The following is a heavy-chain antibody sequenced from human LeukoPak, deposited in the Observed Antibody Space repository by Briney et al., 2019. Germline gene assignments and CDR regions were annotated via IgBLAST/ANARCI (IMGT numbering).Heavy chain of an antibody. CDR1: GGTFSSYA. V-gene: IGHV1-69*05. J-gene: IGHJ5*02. CDR2: IIPIFGTA. CDR3: ARSIAAATYNWFDP. D-gene: IGHD6-13*01. Sequence: SVKVSCKASGGTFSSYAISWVRQAPGQGLEWMGGIIPIFGTANYAQKFQGRVTITTDESTSTAYMELSSLRSEDTAVYYCARSIAAATYNWFDPWGQGTLVTVSS.